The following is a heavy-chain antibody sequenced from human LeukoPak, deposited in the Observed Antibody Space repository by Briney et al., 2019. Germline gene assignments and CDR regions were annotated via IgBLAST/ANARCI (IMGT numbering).Heavy chain of an antibody. V-gene: IGHV1-69*13. CDR3: AREHYYDSSGYPRGWFDP. J-gene: IGHJ5*02. D-gene: IGHD3-22*01. CDR1: GGTFSSYA. CDR2: IIPIFGTA. Sequence: VASVKVSCKASGGTFSSYAISWVRQAPGQGLEWMGGIIPIFGTANYAQKFQGRVTITADESTSTAYMELSSLRSEDTAVYYCAREHYYDSSGYPRGWFDPWGRGTLVTVSS.